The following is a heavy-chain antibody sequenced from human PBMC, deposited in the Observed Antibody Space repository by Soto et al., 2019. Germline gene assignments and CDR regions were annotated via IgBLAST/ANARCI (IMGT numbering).Heavy chain of an antibody. D-gene: IGHD3-3*01. J-gene: IGHJ6*02. CDR3: ARGGTIRFLEPPLAYYGMDV. Sequence: ASVKVSCKASGYSFTSNDINWVRQATGQGLEWMGWMNPNSDNTGYAQKFQGRLTMTRSTSTNTAYMELNSLTSEDTAVYYCARGGTIRFLEPPLAYYGMDVWGQGTTVTVSS. V-gene: IGHV1-8*01. CDR2: MNPNSDNT. CDR1: GYSFTSND.